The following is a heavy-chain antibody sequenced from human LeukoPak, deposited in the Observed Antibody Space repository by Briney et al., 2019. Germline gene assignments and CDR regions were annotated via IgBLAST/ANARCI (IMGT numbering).Heavy chain of an antibody. J-gene: IGHJ4*02. Sequence: SETLSLTCTVSGGSISSYYWSWIRQPAGKGLEWIGGIYTSGSTNYNPSLKSRVTMSVDTSKNQFSLKLSSVTAADTAVYYCARDYPRYGSGSNFDYWGQGTLVTVSS. CDR1: GGSISSYY. D-gene: IGHD3-10*01. CDR3: ARDYPRYGSGSNFDY. CDR2: IYTSGST. V-gene: IGHV4-4*07.